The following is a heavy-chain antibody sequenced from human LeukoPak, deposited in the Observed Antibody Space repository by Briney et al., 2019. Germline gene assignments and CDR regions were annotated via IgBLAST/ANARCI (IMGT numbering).Heavy chain of an antibody. CDR3: VKITSVTGGDC. Sequence: PGGSLRLSCSASGFTFSAYAMYWVRQASGKGLEYVSGISNNGGSSFYADSVKGRFTISRDNYKNTLYLQMSSLRAEDTAVYYCVKITSVTGGDCWGQGTRLTVSS. V-gene: IGHV3-64D*09. J-gene: IGHJ4*02. D-gene: IGHD1-14*01. CDR1: GFTFSAYA. CDR2: ISNNGGSS.